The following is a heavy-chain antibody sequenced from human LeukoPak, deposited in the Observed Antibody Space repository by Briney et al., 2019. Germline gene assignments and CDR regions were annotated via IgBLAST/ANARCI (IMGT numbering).Heavy chain of an antibody. Sequence: SETLSLTCAVYGGSFSSYYWSWIRQPPGKGLEWIGEINHSGSTNYNPSLKSRVTISVDTSKNQFSLKLSSVTAADTAVYYCARLSVPLYSGWYPFGLDYYYYYMDVWGKGTTVTISS. V-gene: IGHV4-34*01. CDR2: INHSGST. CDR3: ARLSVPLYSGWYPFGLDYYYYYMDV. J-gene: IGHJ6*03. CDR1: GGSFSSYY. D-gene: IGHD6-19*01.